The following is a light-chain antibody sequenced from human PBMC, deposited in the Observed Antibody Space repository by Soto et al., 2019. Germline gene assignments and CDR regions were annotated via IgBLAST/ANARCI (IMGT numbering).Light chain of an antibody. CDR2: GVT. Sequence: QSVLTQPASVSGSPGQSITISCTGTSSDVGGYNSVSWYQQHPGKVPKLLIYGVTNRPSGISNRFSGSKSGNTASLTISGLQAEDEADYYCSSFTSSVTDVFGTGTKLTVL. CDR3: SSFTSSVTDV. V-gene: IGLV2-14*03. J-gene: IGLJ1*01. CDR1: SSDVGGYNS.